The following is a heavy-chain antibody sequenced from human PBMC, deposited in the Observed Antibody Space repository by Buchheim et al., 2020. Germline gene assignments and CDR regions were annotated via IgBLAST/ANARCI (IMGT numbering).Heavy chain of an antibody. V-gene: IGHV3-23*01. D-gene: IGHD3/OR15-3a*01. CDR2: ITNIGST. CDR3: AKVDFGRFLDV. CDR1: GFTFSTYT. Sequence: EVQLLESGGGLVQPGGSLRLSCAASGFTFSTYTMSWVRQAPGKGLEWVSVITNIGSTYYADSVKGGFTISRDNSKKTLLLQMNSLRAEDTAVYYCAKVDFGRFLDVWGKGTT. J-gene: IGHJ6*03.